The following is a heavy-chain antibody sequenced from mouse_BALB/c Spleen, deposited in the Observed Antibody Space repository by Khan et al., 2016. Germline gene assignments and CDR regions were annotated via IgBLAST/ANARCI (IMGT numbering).Heavy chain of an antibody. CDR3: RRYDDYDWYVDV. J-gene: IGHJ1*01. CDR1: GFTFSGFW. D-gene: IGHD2-13*01. CDR2: INSDGSAI. V-gene: IGHV11-2*02. Sequence: EVQLLETGGGLVQPGGSRGLSCEGSGFTFSGFWMSWVRQTPGKTLEWIGDINSDGSAINYAPSIKDRFTIFRDNDKSTLYLQMSNVRSEDTATFYCRRYDDYDWYVDVWGAGTSLTVCS.